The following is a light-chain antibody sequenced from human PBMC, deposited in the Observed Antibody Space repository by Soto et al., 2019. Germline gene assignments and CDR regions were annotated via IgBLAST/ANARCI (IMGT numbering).Light chain of an antibody. V-gene: IGKV1-5*03. J-gene: IGKJ1*01. CDR1: QTISSW. CDR3: QHYNSYSEA. Sequence: DIHMTQSPSTLSGSVGDIVTITCRASQTISSWLAWYQQKPGKAPKLLIYKASTLKSGVPSRLRGSGYGTELTLTISSMQTDDFATYYCQHYNSYSEAFGQGTKVDI. CDR2: KAS.